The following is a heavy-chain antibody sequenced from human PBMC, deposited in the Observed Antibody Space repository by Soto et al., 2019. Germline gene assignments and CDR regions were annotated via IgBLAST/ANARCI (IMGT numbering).Heavy chain of an antibody. CDR1: GLNFRSYA. V-gene: IGHV3-23*01. Sequence: GGSKRLSCTAAGLNFRSYAMSWVRQDPGKGLEWVSAISGSGGSTYYADSVKGRFTISRDNSKNTLYLQMNSLRAEDTAVYYCAKPPIVDSSSWYWFDPWGQGTLVTVSS. CDR2: ISGSGGST. J-gene: IGHJ5*02. CDR3: AKPPIVDSSSWYWFDP. D-gene: IGHD6-13*01.